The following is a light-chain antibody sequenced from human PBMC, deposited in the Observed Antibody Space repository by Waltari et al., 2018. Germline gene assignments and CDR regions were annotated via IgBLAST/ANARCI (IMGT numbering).Light chain of an antibody. J-gene: IGLJ2*01. CDR1: SLRLFY. CDR3: SSRDTDGKHWL. Sequence: SSELTQEPDVSVALGQTVNITCRGDSLRLFYASWYQQAPRQAPRLVIYRKNDRPSGIPGRFSASYSCATSSLIITGAQTEDEGHYYCSSRDTDGKHWLFGGGTKVTV. CDR2: RKN. V-gene: IGLV3-19*01.